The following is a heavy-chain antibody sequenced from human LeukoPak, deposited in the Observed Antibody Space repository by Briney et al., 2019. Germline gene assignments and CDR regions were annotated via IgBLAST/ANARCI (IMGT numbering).Heavy chain of an antibody. CDR3: ARVLRNGTV. CDR2: ISYDGSNK. Sequence: PGRSLRLSCAASGFTFSSYAMHWVRQAPGKGLEWVAVISYDGSNKYYADSVKGRFTISRDNSKNTLYLQMNSLRAEDTAVYYCARVLRNGTVWGQGTLVTVSS. D-gene: IGHD2/OR15-2a*01. CDR1: GFTFSSYA. V-gene: IGHV3-30*04. J-gene: IGHJ4*02.